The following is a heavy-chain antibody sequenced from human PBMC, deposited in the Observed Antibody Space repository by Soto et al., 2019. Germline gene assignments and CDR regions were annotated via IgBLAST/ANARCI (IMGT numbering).Heavy chain of an antibody. CDR2: ISHSGST. CDR3: AREYTYGSNFFDC. D-gene: IGHD5-18*01. V-gene: IGHV4-31*03. J-gene: IGHJ4*02. Sequence: TLSLTCTVSGGSISGAAYYWSWIRQHPGKGLEWIGYISHSGSTYYNTSLKSRVIISVDTAKNQFYLSLTSVTAADTAVYYCAREYTYGSNFFDCWGQGALFSFSS. CDR1: GGSISGAAYY.